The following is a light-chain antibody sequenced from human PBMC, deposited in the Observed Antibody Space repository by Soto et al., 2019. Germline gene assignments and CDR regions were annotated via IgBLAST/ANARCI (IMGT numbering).Light chain of an antibody. J-gene: IGLJ1*01. CDR1: SSNIGRNT. CDR3: AAWDDSRTDYD. V-gene: IGLV1-44*01. CDR2: SNN. Sequence: QSVLTQAPSASETPGQRVTISCSGGSSNIGRNTVNWYQQLPGTAPKLLIYSNNRRPSGVPDRFSGSKSGTSASLAISGLQSEDEADYYCAAWDDSRTDYDFGTGTKVTVL.